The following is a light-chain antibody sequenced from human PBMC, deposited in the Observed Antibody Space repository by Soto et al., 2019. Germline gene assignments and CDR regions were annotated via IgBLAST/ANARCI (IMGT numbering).Light chain of an antibody. V-gene: IGKV3-11*01. Sequence: EIVLTQSPATLSLSPEERATLSCRASQSVSSYLAWYQQKPGQAPRLLIYDASNRATGIPARFSGSGSGTDFTLTISSLEPEDFAVYYCQQRSNWPTFGGGTKV. CDR1: QSVSSY. CDR2: DAS. J-gene: IGKJ4*01. CDR3: QQRSNWPT.